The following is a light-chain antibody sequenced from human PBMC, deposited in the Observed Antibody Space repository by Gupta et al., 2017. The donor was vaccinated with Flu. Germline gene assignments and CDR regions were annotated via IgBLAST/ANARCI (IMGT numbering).Light chain of an antibody. CDR2: GAS. V-gene: IGKV3-15*01. CDR1: QSISNN. CDR3: QQYHNWPRT. Sequence: GERAALSCRASQSISNNLVRYQQKPGQAPRCLIYGASTRATGIPARFSGSGSGTEFTLTISNLQSEDFAVYYCQQYHNWPRTFGQGTRVEI. J-gene: IGKJ1*01.